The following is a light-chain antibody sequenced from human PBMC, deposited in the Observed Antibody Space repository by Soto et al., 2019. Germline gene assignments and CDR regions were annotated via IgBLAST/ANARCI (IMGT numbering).Light chain of an antibody. Sequence: ETVLTQSPGTLSLSPGERATLSCRASQTISGSYLAWYQQKPGQAPRLLIYGASSRATGIPDTFSGSGSGTDFTLTISRLEPEDFAVYYCQPYGSSRTFGQGTKVEIK. CDR2: GAS. CDR3: QPYGSSRT. J-gene: IGKJ1*01. CDR1: QTISGSY. V-gene: IGKV3-20*01.